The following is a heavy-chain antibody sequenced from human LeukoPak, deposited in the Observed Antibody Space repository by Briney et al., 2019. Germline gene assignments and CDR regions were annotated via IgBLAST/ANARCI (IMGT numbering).Heavy chain of an antibody. J-gene: IGHJ5*02. CDR2: IYYSGST. D-gene: IGHD3-10*01. CDR1: GGSISSGDYY. Sequence: SETLSLTCTVSGGSISSGDYYWSWIRQRPGKDLEWIGYIYYSGSTYYNPSLKSRVTISVDTSKNQFSLKLSSVTAADTAVYYCARGLHGSGSYYDYNWFDPWGQGTLVTVSS. V-gene: IGHV4-30-4*01. CDR3: ARGLHGSGSYYDYNWFDP.